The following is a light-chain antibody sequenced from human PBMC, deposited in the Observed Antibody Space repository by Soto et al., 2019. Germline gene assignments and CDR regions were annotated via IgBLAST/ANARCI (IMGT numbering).Light chain of an antibody. Sequence: EIVLTQSPATLSLSPGERATLSCRASQSVSSYLAWYQQKPGQAPRLLIYDASNRATGIPARSSGSGSGTDFTLTISSLEPEDFAVYHCQQRSNWPPGCTFGQGTKLEIK. CDR3: QQRSNWPPGCT. CDR2: DAS. V-gene: IGKV3-11*01. CDR1: QSVSSY. J-gene: IGKJ2*02.